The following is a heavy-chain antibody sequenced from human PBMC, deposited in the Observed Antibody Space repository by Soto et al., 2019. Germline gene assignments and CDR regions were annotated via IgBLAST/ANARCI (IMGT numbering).Heavy chain of an antibody. CDR2: ISAYNGNT. Sequence: QVQLVQSGAEVKKPGASVKVSCKASGYTFTSYSITWVRQAPGQGLEWMGWISAYNGNTKYAQKFEGRVTMTTDTSTSTSYMELRSLISDDTAVYYCARDGVAVTTGITGYWGQGTLVTVSS. CDR1: GYTFTSYS. J-gene: IGHJ4*02. D-gene: IGHD4-4*01. CDR3: ARDGVAVTTGITGY. V-gene: IGHV1-18*01.